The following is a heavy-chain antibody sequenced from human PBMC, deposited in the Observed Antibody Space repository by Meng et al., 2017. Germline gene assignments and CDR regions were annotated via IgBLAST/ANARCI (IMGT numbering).Heavy chain of an antibody. CDR3: ARSAGTTSIAVAGTFDY. J-gene: IGHJ4*02. CDR1: GYSISSGYY. Sequence: SETLSLTCAVSGYSISSGYYWGWIRQPPGKGLEWSGSNYHSGSTYYNPSLKSRVTISVDTSKNQFSLKLSSVTAADTAVYYCARSAGTTSIAVAGTFDYWGQGTLVTVSS. D-gene: IGHD6-19*01. V-gene: IGHV4-38-2*01. CDR2: NYHSGST.